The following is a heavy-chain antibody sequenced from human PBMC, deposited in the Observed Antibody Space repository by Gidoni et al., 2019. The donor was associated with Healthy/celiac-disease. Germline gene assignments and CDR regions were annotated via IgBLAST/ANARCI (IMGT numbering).Heavy chain of an antibody. J-gene: IGHJ4*02. CDR3: AHSREPNPYCGGDCYSGGLDY. V-gene: IGHV2-5*01. Sequence: QITLKESGPTLVKPTQTLTLTCTFSGISLSTRGVGVGWIRQPPGKPLEWLALIYWNDGKRYSPSLKSRLTITKDTSKNQVVLTMTNMDPVDTATYYCAHSREPNPYCGGDCYSGGLDYWGQGTLVAVSS. CDR1: GISLSTRGVG. CDR2: IYWNDGK. D-gene: IGHD2-21*02.